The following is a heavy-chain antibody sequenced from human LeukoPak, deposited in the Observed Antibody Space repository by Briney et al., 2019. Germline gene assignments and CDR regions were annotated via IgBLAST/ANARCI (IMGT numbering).Heavy chain of an antibody. J-gene: IGHJ4*02. V-gene: IGHV4-61*02. D-gene: IGHD2-2*01. Sequence: PSQTLSLTCTVSGGSISSGSYYWSWIRQPAGKGLEWIGRIYTSGSTNYNPSLKSRVTISVDTSKNQFSLKLSSVTAADTAVYYCARDALDQHFDYWGQGTLVTVSS. CDR2: IYTSGST. CDR3: ARDALDQHFDY. CDR1: GGSISSGSYY.